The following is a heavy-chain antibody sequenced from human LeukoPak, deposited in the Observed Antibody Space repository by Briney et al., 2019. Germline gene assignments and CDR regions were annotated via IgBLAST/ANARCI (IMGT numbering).Heavy chain of an antibody. D-gene: IGHD3-9*01. CDR3: AREGGYFDWLLPFDY. J-gene: IGHJ4*02. CDR1: GFTFSSYA. Sequence: GGSLRLSCAASGFTFSSYAMHWVRQAPGKGLEWVAVISYDGSNKYYADSVKGRFTISRDNSKNTLYLQMNSLRAEDTAVYYCAREGGYFDWLLPFDYWGQGTLVTVSS. CDR2: ISYDGSNK. V-gene: IGHV3-30-3*01.